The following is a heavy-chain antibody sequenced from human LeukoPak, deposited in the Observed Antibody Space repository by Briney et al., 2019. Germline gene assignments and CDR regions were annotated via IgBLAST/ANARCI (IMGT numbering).Heavy chain of an antibody. D-gene: IGHD5-12*01. CDR1: GFTFTSFA. CDR3: AKDGLRSATITDFDN. CDR2: VTASGQNT. Sequence: GGSLRLSCTASGFTFTSFAMSWVRQAPGKGLQWVSGVTASGQNTYYADSVTGRFTISRDNSNNMLYLQMNSLRAEDTAVYYCAKDGLRSATITDFDNWGHGTLVTGSS. J-gene: IGHJ4*01. V-gene: IGHV3-23*01.